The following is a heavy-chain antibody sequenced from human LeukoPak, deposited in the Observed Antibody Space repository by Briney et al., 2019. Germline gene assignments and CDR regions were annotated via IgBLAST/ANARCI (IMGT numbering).Heavy chain of an antibody. V-gene: IGHV3-53*04. D-gene: IGHD3-16*01. CDR2: IYSGGST. Sequence: GGSLRLSCAASGFTVSSNYMRWVRQAPGKGLEWVSVIYSGGSTYYADSVKGRFTISRHNSKNTLYLQMNSLRAEDTAVYYCARAKSTLPNYYYGMDVWGQGTTVTVSS. CDR1: GFTVSSNY. J-gene: IGHJ6*02. CDR3: ARAKSTLPNYYYGMDV.